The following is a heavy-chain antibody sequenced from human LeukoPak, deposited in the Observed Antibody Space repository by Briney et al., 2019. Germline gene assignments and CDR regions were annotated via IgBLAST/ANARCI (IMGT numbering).Heavy chain of an antibody. CDR2: ISGSGGST. Sequence: GGSLRLSCAASGFTFDDYAMHWVRQAPGKGLEGVSGISGSGGSTYYADSVKGRFTISRDNSKNTLYLQMNSLRAEDTAVYYCAKTDRRIAAAGDIDYWGQGTLVTVSS. D-gene: IGHD6-13*01. CDR3: AKTDRRIAAAGDIDY. V-gene: IGHV3-23*01. CDR1: GFTFDDYA. J-gene: IGHJ4*02.